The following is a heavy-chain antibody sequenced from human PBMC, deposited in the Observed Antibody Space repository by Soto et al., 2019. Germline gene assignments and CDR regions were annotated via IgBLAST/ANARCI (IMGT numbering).Heavy chain of an antibody. V-gene: IGHV4-39*01. Sequence: QLQLQESGPGLLKPSEPLSLTCSVSGGSITRRRFSWGWIRQPPRKGLEWIGTFFNNDNPNYNPFLKSRVTISADTAKNQCSLRMTSVTASDTAVYYCERLAGYCSSNGCHGDYAMDVWGQGTTVTVSS. J-gene: IGHJ6*02. CDR2: FFNNDNP. CDR1: GGSITRRRFS. CDR3: ERLAGYCSSNGCHGDYAMDV. D-gene: IGHD2-2*01.